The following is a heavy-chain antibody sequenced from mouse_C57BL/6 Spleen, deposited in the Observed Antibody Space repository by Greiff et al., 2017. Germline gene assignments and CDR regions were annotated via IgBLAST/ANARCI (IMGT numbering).Heavy chain of an antibody. CDR3: VRHEYYEGMDY. Sequence: GGGLVQPKGSLKLSCAASGFSFNTYAMNWVRQAPGKGLEWVARIRSKSNNYATYYADSVKDRFTISRDDSESMLYLQMNNLKTEDTAMYYCVRHEYYEGMDYWGQGTSVTVSS. V-gene: IGHV10-1*01. CDR1: GFSFNTYA. J-gene: IGHJ4*01. CDR2: IRSKSNNYAT. D-gene: IGHD1-1*01.